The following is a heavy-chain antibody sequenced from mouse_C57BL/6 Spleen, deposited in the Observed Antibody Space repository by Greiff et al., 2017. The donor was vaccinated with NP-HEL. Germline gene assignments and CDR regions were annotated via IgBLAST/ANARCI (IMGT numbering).Heavy chain of an antibody. CDR2: IYPGSGST. CDR3: ARNYYGSSYEDY. V-gene: IGHV1-55*01. J-gene: IGHJ2*01. CDR1: GYTFTSYW. D-gene: IGHD1-1*01. Sequence: VQLQQPGAELVKPGASVKMSCKASGYTFTSYWITWVKQRPGQGLEWIGDIYPGSGSTNYNEKFKSKATLTVDTSSSTAYMQLSSLTSEDSAVYYCARNYYGSSYEDYWGQGTTLTVSS.